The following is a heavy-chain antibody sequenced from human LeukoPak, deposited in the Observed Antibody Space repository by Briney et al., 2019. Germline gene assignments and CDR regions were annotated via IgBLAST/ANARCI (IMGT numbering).Heavy chain of an antibody. CDR2: INHSGST. CDR1: GGSFSGYY. J-gene: IGHJ4*02. V-gene: IGHV4-34*01. D-gene: IGHD3-3*01. Sequence: SETLSLTCAVYGGSFSGYYWSWIRQPPGKGLEWIGEINHSGSTNYNPSLKSRVTISVDTSKNQFSLELSSVTAADTAVYYCARGQYDFWSGYSPFDYWGQGTLVTVSS. CDR3: ARGQYDFWSGYSPFDY.